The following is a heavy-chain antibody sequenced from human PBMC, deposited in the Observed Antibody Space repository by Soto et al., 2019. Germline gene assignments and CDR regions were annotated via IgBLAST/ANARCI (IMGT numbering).Heavy chain of an antibody. Sequence: QVQLQESGPGLVKPSQTLSLTCTVSGDSISSGGYYWSWIRQHPRKGLEWIGYIYYTGTTYYNPSLKSRVTISVDTSKNQFSLKVSSVTAADTAVYYCAEVRGNSFFVWGQGTLVTVSS. J-gene: IGHJ4*02. V-gene: IGHV4-31*03. CDR1: GDSISSGGYY. CDR2: IYYTGTT. D-gene: IGHD2-21*01. CDR3: AEVRGNSFFV.